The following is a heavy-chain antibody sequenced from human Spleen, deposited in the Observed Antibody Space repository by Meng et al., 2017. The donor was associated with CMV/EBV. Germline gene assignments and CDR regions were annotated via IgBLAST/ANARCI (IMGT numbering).Heavy chain of an antibody. J-gene: IGHJ5*02. Sequence: ASGFTFSSYSMNWVRQAPGKGLEWVSSISSSSSYIYYADSVKGRFTISRDNAKNSLYLQMNSLRAEDTAVYYCARGIAAAGNWFDPWGQGTLVTVSS. CDR2: ISSSSSYI. D-gene: IGHD6-13*01. CDR3: ARGIAAAGNWFDP. V-gene: IGHV3-21*01. CDR1: GFTFSSYS.